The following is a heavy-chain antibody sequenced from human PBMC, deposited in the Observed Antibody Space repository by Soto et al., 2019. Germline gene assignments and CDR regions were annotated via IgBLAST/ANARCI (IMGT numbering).Heavy chain of an antibody. CDR3: ARVTPGNNLYYFSGLDF. J-gene: IGHJ6*02. V-gene: IGHV3-30-3*01. CDR2: ISYEGSNT. D-gene: IGHD1-1*01. Sequence: GGSLRLSCVASGFTFDTYGIHWVRQAPGKGLQWVALISYEGSNTYYADSVRSRFTISRDNSKNTLYLQMNTLRPEDTDLYYCARVTPGNNLYYFSGLDFWGQGTSVTVSS. CDR1: GFTFDTYG.